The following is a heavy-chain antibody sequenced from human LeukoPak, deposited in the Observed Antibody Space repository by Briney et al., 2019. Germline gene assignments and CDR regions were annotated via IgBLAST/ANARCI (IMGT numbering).Heavy chain of an antibody. V-gene: IGHV3-48*03. CDR3: ARHSPPRLGDWGFDF. Sequence: GGSLRLSCATSGFTFSSFEMNWVRQAPGKGLEWGSYISSTGNNIYYADSVKGRFTISRDNAKSSLYLRMNSLRAEDTAVYYCARHSPPRLGDWGFDFWGQGTLVTVSS. D-gene: IGHD3-16*01. CDR2: ISSTGNNI. J-gene: IGHJ4*02. CDR1: GFTFSSFE.